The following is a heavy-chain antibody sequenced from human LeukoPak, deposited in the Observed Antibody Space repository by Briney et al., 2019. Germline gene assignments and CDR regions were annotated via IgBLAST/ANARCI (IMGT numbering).Heavy chain of an antibody. CDR2: ISGSGGST. V-gene: IGHV3-23*01. Sequence: PGGSLRLSCAASGFTFSSYGMHWVRQAPGKGLEWVSAISGSGGSTYYADSVKGRFTISRDNSKNTLYLQMNSLRAEDTAVYYCAKVTFLEWSLPWRWFDPWGQGTLVTVSS. CDR1: GFTFSSYG. CDR3: AKVTFLEWSLPWRWFDP. D-gene: IGHD3-3*02. J-gene: IGHJ5*02.